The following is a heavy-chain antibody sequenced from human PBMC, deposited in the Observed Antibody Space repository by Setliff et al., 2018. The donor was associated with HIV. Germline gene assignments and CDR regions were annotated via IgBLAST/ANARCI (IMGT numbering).Heavy chain of an antibody. D-gene: IGHD1-20*01. J-gene: IGHJ5*02. CDR2: IYHSGSI. V-gene: IGHV4-38-2*01. CDR1: AYSISSGYY. CDR3: AGCITGTTHWFDP. Sequence: SETLSLTCAVSAYSISSGYYWGWIRQPPGKGLEWIGSIYHSGSIYYNPSLKSRVTISVDTSKNQFSLKLSSVTAADTAVYYCAGCITGTTHWFDPWGQGTLVTVS.